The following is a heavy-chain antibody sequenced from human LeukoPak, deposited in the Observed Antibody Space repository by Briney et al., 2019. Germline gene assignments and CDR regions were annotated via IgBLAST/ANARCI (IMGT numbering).Heavy chain of an antibody. CDR1: GYTFSGYY. J-gene: IGHJ4*02. D-gene: IGHD5-24*01. CDR2: INPNSGDT. CDR3: ARDPSSRGNFDY. Sequence: ASVKVSCKASGYTFSGYYMHWVRHAPGQGLEWMGWINPNSGDTNYTQKFQGRVTMTRDMSINTADVELGRLRSDDTAVYYCARDPSSRGNFDYWGQGTLVTISS. V-gene: IGHV1-2*02.